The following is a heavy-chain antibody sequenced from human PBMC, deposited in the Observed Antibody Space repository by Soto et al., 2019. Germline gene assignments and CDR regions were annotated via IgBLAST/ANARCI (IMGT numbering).Heavy chain of an antibody. D-gene: IGHD6-13*01. CDR1: GGSLSHYY. CDR3: AREGGSSTWYTY. Sequence: QVQLQESGPGLVKPSETLSLTCTVSGGSLSHYYWSWIRQPPGKALEWIGFTYNIVSTNYNPSLKSRVTISVDTSKNQFSLKLTSVTAADRAVYYCAREGGSSTWYTYWGQGTLVTVSS. J-gene: IGHJ4*02. V-gene: IGHV4-59*01. CDR2: TYNIVST.